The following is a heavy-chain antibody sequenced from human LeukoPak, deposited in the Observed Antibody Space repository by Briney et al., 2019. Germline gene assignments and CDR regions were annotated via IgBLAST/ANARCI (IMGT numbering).Heavy chain of an antibody. CDR3: ARSPEVLLWFGESTGNWFDP. CDR2: IDDSGST. J-gene: IGHJ5*02. V-gene: IGHV4-4*02. D-gene: IGHD3-10*01. Sequence: SENLSFNFAVSGGSIISSNWWSWVRQPPGKWLEWIGAIDDSGSTNYNPSLKSRVTISVDKSKNQFPLNLSSVTAADTAVYYCARSPEVLLWFGESTGNWFDPWGQGTLVTVSS. CDR1: GGSIISSNW.